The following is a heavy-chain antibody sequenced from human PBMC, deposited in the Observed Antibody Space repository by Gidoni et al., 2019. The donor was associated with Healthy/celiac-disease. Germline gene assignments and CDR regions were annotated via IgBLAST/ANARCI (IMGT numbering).Heavy chain of an antibody. CDR3: TTDRGYGDYAGY. J-gene: IGHJ4*02. D-gene: IGHD4-17*01. CDR2: IKRKTDGWTT. V-gene: IGHV3-15*01. CDR1: GFTFSNGG. Sequence: EVQLVESGGGLVKPGGSLRLSCAASGFTFSNGGMSWVRQAPGKGLEWVGRIKRKTDGWTTDYAAPVKGRFTISRDDSKNTLYLQMNSLKTEDTAVYYCTTDRGYGDYAGYWGQGTLVTVSS.